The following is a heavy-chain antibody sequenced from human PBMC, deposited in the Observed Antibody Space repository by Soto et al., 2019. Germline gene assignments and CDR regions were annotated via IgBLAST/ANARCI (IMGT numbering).Heavy chain of an antibody. Sequence: EVQLVESGGGLVQPGRSLRLSCAASGFTFDDYAMHWVRQAPGKGLEWVSGISWNSGSIGYADSVKGRFTISRDNATNSLYLELNRLRAEATALYYCARGVATRKKFDYWGQGTLGTVSS. V-gene: IGHV3-9*01. J-gene: IGHJ4*02. D-gene: IGHD5-12*01. CDR3: ARGVATRKKFDY. CDR1: GFTFDDYA. CDR2: ISWNSGSI.